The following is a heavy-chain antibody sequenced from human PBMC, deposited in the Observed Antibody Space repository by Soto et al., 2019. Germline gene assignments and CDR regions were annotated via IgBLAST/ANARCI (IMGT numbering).Heavy chain of an antibody. D-gene: IGHD1-1*01. CDR2: IRSKAYGGTT. J-gene: IGHJ6*03. Sequence: GGSLRLSCTASGFTFGDYAMSWFRQAPGKGLEWVGFIRSKAYGGTTEYAASVKGRFTISRDDSKSVAYLQMNSLKTEDTAVYYCTRVRKLEKDYYYYYYMDVWGKGTTVTVS. CDR3: TRVRKLEKDYYYYYYMDV. CDR1: GFTFGDYA. V-gene: IGHV3-49*03.